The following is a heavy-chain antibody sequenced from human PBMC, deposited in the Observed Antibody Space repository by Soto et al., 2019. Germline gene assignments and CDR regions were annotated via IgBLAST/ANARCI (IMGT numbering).Heavy chain of an antibody. V-gene: IGHV3-23*01. D-gene: IGHD6-19*01. CDR3: AKEGLKGIAGAGTRPSYNWFDP. CDR2: ISGSGGST. J-gene: IGHJ5*02. CDR1: GFTFSSYA. Sequence: GGSLRLSCAASGFTFSSYAMSWVRQAPGKGLEWVSAISGSGGSTYYADSVKGRFTISRDNSKNTLYLQMNSLRAEDTAVYYWAKEGLKGIAGAGTRPSYNWFDPWGQGTLVTVSS.